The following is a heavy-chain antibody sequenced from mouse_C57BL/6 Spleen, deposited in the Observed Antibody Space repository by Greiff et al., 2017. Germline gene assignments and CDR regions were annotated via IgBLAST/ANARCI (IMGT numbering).Heavy chain of an antibody. CDR1: GYAFSSYW. CDR2: IYPGDGDT. V-gene: IGHV1-80*01. Sequence: VQLQESGAELVKPGASVKISCKASGYAFSSYWMNWVKQRPGKGLEWIGQIYPGDGDTNYNGKFKGKATLTADKSSSTAYMQLSSLTSEDSAVYVCAGLDSSGPLYAMDYWGQGTSVTVSS. J-gene: IGHJ4*01. CDR3: AGLDSSGPLYAMDY. D-gene: IGHD3-2*02.